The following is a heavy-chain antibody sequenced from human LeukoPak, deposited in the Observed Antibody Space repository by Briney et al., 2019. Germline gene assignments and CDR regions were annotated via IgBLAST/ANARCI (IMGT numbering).Heavy chain of an antibody. Sequence: SQTLSLTCTVSGGSISSGSYYWSWIRQPAGKGLEWIGRIYTSGSTNYNPSLKSRVTISVDTSKNQFSLKLSSVTAADTAVYYCARASSIVVVPAVNTLYYYYYGMDVWGQGTTVTVSS. V-gene: IGHV4-61*02. D-gene: IGHD2-2*01. CDR3: ARASSIVVVPAVNTLYYYYYGMDV. J-gene: IGHJ6*02. CDR2: IYTSGST. CDR1: GGSISSGSYY.